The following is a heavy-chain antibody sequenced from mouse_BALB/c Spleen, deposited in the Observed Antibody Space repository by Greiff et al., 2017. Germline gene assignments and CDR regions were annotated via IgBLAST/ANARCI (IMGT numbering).Heavy chain of an antibody. V-gene: IGHV1-69*02. CDR1: GYTFTSYW. Sequence: QVQLQQPGAELVRPGASVKLSCKASGYTFTSYWINWVKQRPGQGLEWIGNIYPSDSYTNYNQKFKDKATLTVDKSSSTAYMQLSSPTSEDSAVYYCARGITTVPWFAYWGQGTLVTVSA. J-gene: IGHJ3*01. CDR3: ARGITTVPWFAY. D-gene: IGHD2-4*01. CDR2: IYPSDSYT.